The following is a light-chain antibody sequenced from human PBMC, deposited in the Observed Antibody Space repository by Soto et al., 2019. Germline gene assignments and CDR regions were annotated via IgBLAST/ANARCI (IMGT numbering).Light chain of an antibody. V-gene: IGKV3-20*01. J-gene: IGKJ1*01. CDR1: QSIRDMY. CDR2: GAS. Sequence: EVVLTQSPGTPSMSPGERATLSCRASQSIRDMYIAWYQQKPGQAPRLLIYGASTRATGIPDRFSGSGSGTDFTLTISRLEPADFAVYYCHQYGSSPRTFGQGTKVEI. CDR3: HQYGSSPRT.